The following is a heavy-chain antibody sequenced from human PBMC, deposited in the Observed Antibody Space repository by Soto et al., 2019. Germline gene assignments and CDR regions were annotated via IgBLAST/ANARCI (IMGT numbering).Heavy chain of an antibody. D-gene: IGHD2-15*01. CDR1: GFTFGDYA. J-gene: IGHJ6*02. Sequence: GGSLRLSCTTSGFTFGDYAMSWFRQAPGKGLEWVGFIRSNTDGGTTEYAASVTDRFTVSRDDSKSIAYLQMNSLKNEDTALYYCARYSWEPYYYGMDVWGQGTTVTVSS. V-gene: IGHV3-49*03. CDR2: IRSNTDGGTT. CDR3: ARYSWEPYYYGMDV.